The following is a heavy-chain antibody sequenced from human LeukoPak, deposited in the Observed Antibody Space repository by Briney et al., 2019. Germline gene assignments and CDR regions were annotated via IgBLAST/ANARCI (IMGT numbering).Heavy chain of an antibody. CDR2: IYYSGGT. J-gene: IGHJ4*02. CDR1: GGSIGTSDYH. Sequence: SETLSLTCTVSGGSIGTSDYHWGWIRQSPGKGLEWIGTIYYSGGTYYNPSLKSRVTISLDTSKNQFSLKLTSVTAADTAVYYCARQAGPGLDFWGRGTLVTVSS. V-gene: IGHV4-39*01. D-gene: IGHD6-13*01. CDR3: ARQAGPGLDF.